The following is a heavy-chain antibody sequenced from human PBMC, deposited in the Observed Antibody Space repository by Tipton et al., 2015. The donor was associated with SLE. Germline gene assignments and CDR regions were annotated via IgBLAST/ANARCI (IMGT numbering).Heavy chain of an antibody. D-gene: IGHD4-17*01. CDR2: IYNSGST. CDR1: GDSISSGDYY. J-gene: IGHJ3*02. Sequence: TLSLTCTVSGDSISSGDYYWSWIRQPPGKGLEWIAYIYNSGSTYYNPSLKSRVSISVDTSKNHFSLKLSSVAAADTAVYYCVRETDFGDSYDAFDIWGQGTMVTVSS. CDR3: VRETDFGDSYDAFDI. V-gene: IGHV4-30-4*02.